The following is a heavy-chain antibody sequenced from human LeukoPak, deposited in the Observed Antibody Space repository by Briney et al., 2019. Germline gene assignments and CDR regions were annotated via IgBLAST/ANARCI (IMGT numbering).Heavy chain of an antibody. J-gene: IGHJ2*01. CDR1: GGSFSGYY. V-gene: IGHV4-34*01. D-gene: IGHD6-6*01. CDR3: ARRKAARPLSSWYFDL. CDR2: INHSGST. Sequence: SETLSLTCAVYGGSFSGYYWSRIRQPPGKGLEWIGEINHSGSTNYNPSLKSRVTISVDTSKNQFSLKLSSVTAADTAVYYCARRKAARPLSSWYFDLWGRGTLVTVSS.